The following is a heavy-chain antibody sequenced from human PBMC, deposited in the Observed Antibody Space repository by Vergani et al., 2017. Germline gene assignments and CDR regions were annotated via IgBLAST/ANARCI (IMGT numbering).Heavy chain of an antibody. CDR1: GFTFSSYW. J-gene: IGHJ3*02. CDR3: ARDLEYCSSTSCSDAFDI. V-gene: IGHV3-7*01. D-gene: IGHD2-2*01. Sequence: EVQLVESGGGLVQPGGSLRLSCAASGFTFSSYWMSWVRQAPGKGLEWVANIKQDGSEKYYVDSVKGRFTISRDNSKNSLYLQMNSLRAEDTAVYYCARDLEYCSSTSCSDAFDIWGQGTMVTVSS. CDR2: IKQDGSEK.